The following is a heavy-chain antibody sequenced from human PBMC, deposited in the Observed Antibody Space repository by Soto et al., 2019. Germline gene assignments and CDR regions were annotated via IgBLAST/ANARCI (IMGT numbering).Heavy chain of an antibody. Sequence: QVQLQQWGAGLLKPSAPLSLTCAVYGGSFSGYYWSWIRQPPGKGLEWIGEINHSGSTNYNPSLKSRVTISVGTSKNHFSLKLSSVTAADTAVYYCAIGSEQQWSDPWGQGTMVTVSS. CDR2: INHSGST. CDR3: AIGSEQQWSDP. CDR1: GGSFSGYY. J-gene: IGHJ5*02. D-gene: IGHD6-13*01. V-gene: IGHV4-34*01.